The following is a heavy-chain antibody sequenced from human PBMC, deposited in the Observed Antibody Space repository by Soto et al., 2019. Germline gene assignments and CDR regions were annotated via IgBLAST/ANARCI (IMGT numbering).Heavy chain of an antibody. V-gene: IGHV3-15*01. CDR2: IKSKTDGGTT. Sequence: VQLVESGGGLVKPGGSLRLSCAASGFTFSNAWMSWVRQAPGKGLEWVGRIKSKTDGGTTDYAAPVKGRFTISRDDSKNTLYLQMNSLKTEDTAVYYCTTTYDSSPDAFDIWGQGTMVTVSS. J-gene: IGHJ3*02. CDR3: TTTYDSSPDAFDI. CDR1: GFTFSNAW. D-gene: IGHD3-22*01.